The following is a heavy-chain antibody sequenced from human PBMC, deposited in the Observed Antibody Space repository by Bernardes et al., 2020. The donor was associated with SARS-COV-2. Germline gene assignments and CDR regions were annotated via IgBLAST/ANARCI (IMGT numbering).Heavy chain of an antibody. CDR1: GFIFSDYS. Sequence: GGSLRLSCAASGFIFSDYSMNWVRQAPGKGLEWVSYVSGSTSTIYYADSVRGRFTISRDNPKNSLYLQMNSLRAEDTAVYYCARDRSIDDAFDLWGQGTTVTVAS. CDR3: ARDRSIDDAFDL. CDR2: VSGSTSTI. J-gene: IGHJ3*01. D-gene: IGHD3-10*01. V-gene: IGHV3-48*04.